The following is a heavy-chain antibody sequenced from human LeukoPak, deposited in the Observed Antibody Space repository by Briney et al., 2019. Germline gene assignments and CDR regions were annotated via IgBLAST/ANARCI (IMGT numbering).Heavy chain of an antibody. CDR3: ARYGGNFDY. J-gene: IGHJ4*02. D-gene: IGHD4-23*01. CDR1: GDSFRSSPYY. V-gene: IGHV4-30-4*01. CDR2: IYYSGST. Sequence: SETLSLTCTVSGDSFRSSPYYWGWIRQPPGKGLEWIGYIYYSGSTYYNPSLKSRVTISVDTSKNQFSLKLSSVTAADTAVYYCARYGGNFDYWGQGTLVTVSS.